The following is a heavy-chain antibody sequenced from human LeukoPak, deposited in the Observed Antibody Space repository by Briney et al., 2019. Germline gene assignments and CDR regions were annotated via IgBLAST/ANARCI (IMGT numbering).Heavy chain of an antibody. CDR2: ITSGGTT. V-gene: IGHV3-23*01. CDR1: GFTFSSYA. CDR3: ARDLVSRSIRYYYDSSGLGIGFDY. D-gene: IGHD3-22*01. Sequence: GGSLRLSCAASGFTFSSYAMSWVRQSPGKGLEWVSTITSGGTTFYADSVRGRFTISGDYSKNTLFLQMSSLRAEDTALYYCARDLVSRSIRYYYDSSGLGIGFDYWGQGTLVTVSS. J-gene: IGHJ4*02.